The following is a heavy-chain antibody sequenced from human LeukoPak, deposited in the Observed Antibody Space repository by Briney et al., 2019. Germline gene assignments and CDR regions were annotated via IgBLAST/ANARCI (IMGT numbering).Heavy chain of an antibody. D-gene: IGHD5-24*01. V-gene: IGHV1-46*01. CDR3: ARCRDGYNYARYFDY. CDR1: GYTFTSYY. J-gene: IGHJ4*02. Sequence: ASVKVSCKASGYTFTSYYMHWVRQAPGQGLEWMGIINPSGGSTSYAQKFQGRVTMTRDTSTSTVYMELSSLRAEDTAVYYCARCRDGYNYARYFDYWGQGTLVTVSS. CDR2: INPSGGST.